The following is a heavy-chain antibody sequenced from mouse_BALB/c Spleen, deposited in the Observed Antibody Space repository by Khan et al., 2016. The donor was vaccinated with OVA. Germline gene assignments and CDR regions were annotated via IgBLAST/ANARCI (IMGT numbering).Heavy chain of an antibody. CDR3: AKDSPYCGLDY. J-gene: IGHJ4*01. V-gene: IGHV2-6-5*01. CDR2: IWAGRSK. CDR1: GFSLTDFA. Sequence: QVQLKESGPGLVAPSQTLSITCTVSGFSLTDFAVSWIRQPPGKGLEWLGLIWAGRSKYYYSVLNSRLSISKDNSKSHIFLKVNRLQTDDTAKYYCAKDSPYCGLDYWGQGTSVTVSS.